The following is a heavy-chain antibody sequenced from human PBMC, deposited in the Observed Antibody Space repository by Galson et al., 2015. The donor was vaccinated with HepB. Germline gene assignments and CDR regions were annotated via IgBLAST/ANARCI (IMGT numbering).Heavy chain of an antibody. J-gene: IGHJ2*01. V-gene: IGHV3-23*01. D-gene: IGHD3-22*01. CDR2: ISGSGGST. Sequence: SLRLSCAASGLTFSSYAMSWVRQAPGKGLEWVSAISGSGGSTYYADSVKGRFTISRDNSKNTLYLQMNSLRAEDTAVYYCAKSSLYYDSSGYYVLNWYFDLWGRGTLVTVSS. CDR1: GLTFSSYA. CDR3: AKSSLYYDSSGYYVLNWYFDL.